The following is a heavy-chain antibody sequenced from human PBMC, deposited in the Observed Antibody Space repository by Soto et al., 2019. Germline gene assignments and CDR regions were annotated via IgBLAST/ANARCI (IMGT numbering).Heavy chain of an antibody. CDR2: IRGDGSST. V-gene: IGHV3-74*01. J-gene: IGHJ5*01. CDR3: AGSPGLSRISGTTLGA. Sequence: GGSLRLSCAASGFTFSSYGMHWVRQAPGKGLVWVSGIRGDGSSTSYADSVKGRFTISRDNAKNMLYLQVNSLRADDTAVYYCAGSPGLSRISGTTLGAWGQGTLVTVSS. CDR1: GFTFSSYG. D-gene: IGHD1-7*01.